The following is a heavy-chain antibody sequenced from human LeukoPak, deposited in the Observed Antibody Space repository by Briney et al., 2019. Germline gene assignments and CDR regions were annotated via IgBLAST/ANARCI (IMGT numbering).Heavy chain of an antibody. CDR2: INPSSGGA. CDR3: ARSSPPTYYHFYYYMDV. J-gene: IGHJ6*03. D-gene: IGHD6-13*01. V-gene: IGHV1-2*02. Sequence: ASVKVSCKASGYTFTGFYIHWVRQAPGQGLEWMGWINPSSGGAKYAQNFQGRVILTTDTSIRTAYMELSSLRSDDTAVYYCARSSPPTYYHFYYYMDVWGKGSTVTVSS. CDR1: GYTFTGFY.